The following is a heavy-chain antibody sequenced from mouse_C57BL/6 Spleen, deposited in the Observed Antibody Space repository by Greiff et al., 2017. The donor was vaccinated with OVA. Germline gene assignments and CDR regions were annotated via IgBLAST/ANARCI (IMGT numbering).Heavy chain of an antibody. V-gene: IGHV3-1*01. J-gene: IGHJ2*01. D-gene: IGHD3-1*01. Sequence: VQLKQSGPGMVKPSQSLSLTCTVTGYSITSGYDWHWIRHFPGNKLEWMGYISYSGSTNYNPSLKSRISITHDTSKNHFFLKLNSVTTEDTATYYCARGGTGHFDYWGQGTTLTVSS. CDR1: GYSITSGYD. CDR2: ISYSGST. CDR3: ARGGTGHFDY.